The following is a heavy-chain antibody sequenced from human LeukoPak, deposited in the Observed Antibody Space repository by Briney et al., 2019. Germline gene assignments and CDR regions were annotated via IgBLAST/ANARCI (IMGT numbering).Heavy chain of an antibody. J-gene: IGHJ4*02. V-gene: IGHV3-11*04. CDR1: GLRFSGHY. D-gene: IGHD2-15*01. CDR3: ARGDCSATSCYYFDN. Sequence: GGSLRLSCAASGLRFSGHYMSWIRQAPGKGLEWISYISSTITTIYYADSVKGRFTISRDNAKNSLYLQMISLRAEDTAVYYCARGDCSATSCYYFDNWGQGTLVTVSS. CDR2: ISSTITTI.